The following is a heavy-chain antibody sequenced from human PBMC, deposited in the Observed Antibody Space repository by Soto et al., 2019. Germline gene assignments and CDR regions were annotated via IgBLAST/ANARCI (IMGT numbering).Heavy chain of an antibody. V-gene: IGHV4-34*01. CDR2: INHSGST. D-gene: IGHD3-9*01. CDR1: GGSFSGYY. J-gene: IGHJ6*03. Sequence: SETLSLTCAVYGGSFSGYYWSWIRQPPGKGLEWIGEINHSGSTNYNPSLKSRVTISVDTSKNQFSLKLSSVTAADTAVYYCARGRNMGLGYYYYMDVWGKGTTVTVSS. CDR3: ARGRNMGLGYYYYMDV.